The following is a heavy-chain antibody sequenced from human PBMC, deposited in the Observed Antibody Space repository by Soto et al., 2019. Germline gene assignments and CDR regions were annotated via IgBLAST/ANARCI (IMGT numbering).Heavy chain of an antibody. CDR3: ARDQWELLDYYYGMDV. V-gene: IGHV1-69*01. J-gene: IGHJ6*02. Sequence: SVKFSCKASVGTFSSYAISWVLQAPGQGLEWMGGIIPIFGTANYAKKLQGRVTITADESTSTAYMELSSLRSEDTAVYYCARDQWELLDYYYGMDVWGQGTTVTVSS. CDR2: IIPIFGTA. D-gene: IGHD1-26*01. CDR1: VGTFSSYA.